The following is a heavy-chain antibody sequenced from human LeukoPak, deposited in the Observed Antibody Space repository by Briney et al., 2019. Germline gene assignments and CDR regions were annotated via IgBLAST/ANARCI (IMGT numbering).Heavy chain of an antibody. CDR2: INPNSGGT. Sequence: ASVKVSCKASGYTFTGYYMHWVRQAPGQGLEWMGWINPNSGGTNYAQKFQGRVTMTRDTSISTAYMELSRLRSDDTAVYYCARDFSLYYYDSSGYLPRWDCWGQGTLVTVSS. V-gene: IGHV1-2*02. J-gene: IGHJ4*02. D-gene: IGHD3-22*01. CDR3: ARDFSLYYYDSSGYLPRWDC. CDR1: GYTFTGYY.